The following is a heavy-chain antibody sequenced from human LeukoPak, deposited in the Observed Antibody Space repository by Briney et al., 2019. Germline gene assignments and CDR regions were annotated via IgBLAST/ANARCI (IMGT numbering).Heavy chain of an antibody. CDR1: GFTFSSYW. V-gene: IGHV3-74*01. CDR3: ARDPGRYGMDV. CDR2: INSDGSST. J-gene: IGHJ6*02. Sequence: GGSLRLSCAASGFTFSSYWMHWVRQAPGKGLVWVSRINSDGSSTSYADSVKGRFTISRDNAKNSLYLQMNSLRAEDTAVYYCARDPGRYGMDVWGQGTTVTVSS.